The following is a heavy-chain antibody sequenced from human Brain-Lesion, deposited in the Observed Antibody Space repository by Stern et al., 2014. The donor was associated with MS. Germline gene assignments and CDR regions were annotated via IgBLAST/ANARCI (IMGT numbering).Heavy chain of an antibody. CDR1: GYTLTELS. Sequence: QMQLVESGPEVKKPGASVKVSCKVSGYTLTELSMHWVRQAPRKGLEWMGGFDPEDGETIYAQKFQGRVTMTEDTSTDTAYMELSSLRSEDTAVYYCATLAPGAGGNYYRHFDYWGQGTLVTVSS. D-gene: IGHD1-26*01. J-gene: IGHJ4*02. CDR3: ATLAPGAGGNYYRHFDY. V-gene: IGHV1-24*01. CDR2: FDPEDGET.